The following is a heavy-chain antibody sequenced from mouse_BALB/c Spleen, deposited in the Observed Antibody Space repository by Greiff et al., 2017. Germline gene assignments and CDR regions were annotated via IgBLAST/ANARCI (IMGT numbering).Heavy chain of an antibody. CDR2: IYYSGTI. J-gene: IGHJ4*01. D-gene: IGHD2-4*01. CDR1: GISITTGNYR. V-gene: IGHV3-5*02. CDR3: ARVGYYDYDDYAMDY. Sequence: DVKLVESGPGLVKPSQTVSLTCTVTGISITTGNYRWSWIRQFPGNKLEWIGYIYYSGTITYNPSLTSRTTITRDTSKNQFFLEMNSLTAEDTATYYCARVGYYDYDDYAMDYWGQGTSVTVSS.